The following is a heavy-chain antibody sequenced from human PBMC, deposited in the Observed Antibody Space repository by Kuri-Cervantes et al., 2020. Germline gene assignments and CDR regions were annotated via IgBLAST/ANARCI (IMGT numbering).Heavy chain of an antibody. CDR3: AKYGFIIAGAPSG. V-gene: IGHV3-23*01. Sequence: GGSLRLSCAASGFTFSSYAMSWVRQAPGKGLEWVPAISGSGGSTYYADSVKGRFASSRDNSKNTLYLQMNSLRAEDTAVDYCAKYGFIIAGAPSGRGQGTMVTVSS. CDR1: GFTFSSYA. J-gene: IGHJ4*02. D-gene: IGHD3-10*01. CDR2: ISGSGGST.